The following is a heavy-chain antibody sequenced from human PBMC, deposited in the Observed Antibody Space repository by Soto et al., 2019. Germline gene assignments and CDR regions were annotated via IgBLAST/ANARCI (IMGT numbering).Heavy chain of an antibody. CDR2: ISSSSSYI. CDR1: GFTFSSYS. V-gene: IGHV3-21*01. J-gene: IGHJ5*02. CDR3: ASQMVRGVIISQTA. Sequence: EVQLVESGGGLVKPGGSLRLSCAASGFTFSSYSMNWVRQAPGKGLEWVSSISSSSSYIYYADSVKGRFTISRDNAKNSLYLQMNSLRAEDTAVYYCASQMVRGVIISQTAWGQGTLVTVSS. D-gene: IGHD3-10*01.